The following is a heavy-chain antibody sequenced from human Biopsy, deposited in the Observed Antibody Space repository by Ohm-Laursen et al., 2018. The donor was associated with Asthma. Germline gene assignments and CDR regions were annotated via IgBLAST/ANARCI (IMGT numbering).Heavy chain of an antibody. V-gene: IGHV1-18*04. CDR2: ISAYNGNT. Sequence: ASVKVSCKTSGFPFTAYYIHWVRQAPGQGLEWMGWISAYNGNTNYAQKLQGRVTMTIDTSTSTAYMELRSLRSDDTAVYYCASGLGMDVWGQGTTVTVSS. CDR1: GFPFTAYY. J-gene: IGHJ6*02. CDR3: ASGLGMDV.